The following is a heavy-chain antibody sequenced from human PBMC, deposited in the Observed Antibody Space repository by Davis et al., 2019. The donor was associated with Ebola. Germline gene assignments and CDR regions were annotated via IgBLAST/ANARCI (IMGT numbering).Heavy chain of an antibody. V-gene: IGHV4-34*01. Sequence: MPSETLSLTCTVSGGSISSYYWSWIRQPPGKGLEWIGEINHSGSTNYNPSLKSRVTTSVDTSKNQFSLKLSSVTAADTAVYYCARRDLVITDGMDVWGQGTTVTVSS. CDR1: GGSISSYY. J-gene: IGHJ6*02. D-gene: IGHD1-14*01. CDR2: INHSGST. CDR3: ARRDLVITDGMDV.